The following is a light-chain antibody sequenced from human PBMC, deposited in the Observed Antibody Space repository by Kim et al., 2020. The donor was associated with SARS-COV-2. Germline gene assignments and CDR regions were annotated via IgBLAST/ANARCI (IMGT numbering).Light chain of an antibody. V-gene: IGLV3-19*01. CDR2: GKN. CDR3: VSRDSSGDQVV. CDR1: SLKVYY. J-gene: IGLJ2*01. Sequence: SSELTQDPAVSVALGQTVMITCHGDSLKVYYASWYQQKPGQAPLLVIYGKNSRPSGIPDRFSGSTSGNTASFSITGAQAEDEGDYYCVSRDSSGDQVVFGGGTQLTVL.